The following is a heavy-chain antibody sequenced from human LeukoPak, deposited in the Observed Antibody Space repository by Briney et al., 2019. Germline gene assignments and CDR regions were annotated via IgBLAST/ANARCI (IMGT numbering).Heavy chain of an antibody. CDR2: IYYNAGST. Sequence: SETLYLTCSVSGGSISTTIYYWGWLPQPPGKGLEWIGSIYYNAGSTFYNPSLKSRVTISVDTSKNQFSLKLSSVTAADTAVYYCARSYGGNSRTFDYWGQGTLVTVSS. D-gene: IGHD4-23*01. CDR1: GGSISTTIYY. V-gene: IGHV4-39*07. J-gene: IGHJ4*02. CDR3: ARSYGGNSRTFDY.